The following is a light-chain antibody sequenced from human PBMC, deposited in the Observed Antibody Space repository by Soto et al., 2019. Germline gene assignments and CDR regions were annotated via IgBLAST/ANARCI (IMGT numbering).Light chain of an antibody. V-gene: IGKV1-5*03. CDR2: KAS. J-gene: IGKJ1*01. Sequence: DIQMTQSPSTLSASVGDRVTITCRARQSINNWLAWYQQKPGKAHKLLIYKASNLDIGDPPKFSGSLSETEFTLTINSLQPDDFATYNCQQYDTYWTFGQGTQVEIK. CDR1: QSINNW. CDR3: QQYDTYWT.